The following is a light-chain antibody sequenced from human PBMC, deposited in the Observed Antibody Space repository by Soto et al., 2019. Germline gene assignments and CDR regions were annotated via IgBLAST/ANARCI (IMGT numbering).Light chain of an antibody. CDR3: QQYKKWPPIT. J-gene: IGKJ5*01. Sequence: IVLTHPPATQPLSPRERSNLSSSASESVTDYLAWYQQTPGQAPRLLVYDASNSATGTPARFGGSGSGADFTLTISSLEPEDFAVYYCQQYKKWPPITFGQGTRLEIK. V-gene: IGKV3-11*01. CDR1: ESVTDY. CDR2: DAS.